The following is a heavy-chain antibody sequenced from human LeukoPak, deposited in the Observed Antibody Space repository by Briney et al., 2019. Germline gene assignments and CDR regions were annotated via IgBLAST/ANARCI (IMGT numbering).Heavy chain of an antibody. J-gene: IGHJ6*02. V-gene: IGHV1-18*01. CDR2: ISAYNGNT. Sequence: ASVTVSCTASGYTFTSYGISWVRQAPGQGLEWMGWISAYNGNTNYAQKLQGRVTMTTDTSTSTAYMELRSLRSDDTAVYYCARDHLGARFLEWSPYYYYGMDVWGQGTTVTVSS. D-gene: IGHD3-3*01. CDR1: GYTFTSYG. CDR3: ARDHLGARFLEWSPYYYYGMDV.